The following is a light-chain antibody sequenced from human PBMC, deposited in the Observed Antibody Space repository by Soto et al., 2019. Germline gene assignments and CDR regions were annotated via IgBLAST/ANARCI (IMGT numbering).Light chain of an antibody. CDR2: ANN. J-gene: IGLJ2*01. CDR1: SSNIGTYY. V-gene: IGLV1-47*01. CDR3: ATWDDSLSGLGV. Sequence: QPVLTQPPSASGTPGQRVTISCSGSSSNIGTYYVYWYQQLPGTAPKLLIYANNQRPSGVPDRFSGSKSGTSASLAISGLRSEDEADYYCATWDDSLSGLGVFGGGTQLTVL.